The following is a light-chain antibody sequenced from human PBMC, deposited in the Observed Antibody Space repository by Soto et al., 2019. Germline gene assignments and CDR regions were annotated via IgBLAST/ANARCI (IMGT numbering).Light chain of an antibody. CDR2: SAS. J-gene: IGKJ4*01. CDR1: QAITSW. Sequence: DIHVTQSPSSVYASVGDRVTITCRASQAITSWLAWYQQKPGRAPKLLIYSASSLQSGAPSRFTGSGSGTDFTLTITSLQPYDAAVYYCQQTRSFPLTFGGGTKVEI. V-gene: IGKV1-12*01. CDR3: QQTRSFPLT.